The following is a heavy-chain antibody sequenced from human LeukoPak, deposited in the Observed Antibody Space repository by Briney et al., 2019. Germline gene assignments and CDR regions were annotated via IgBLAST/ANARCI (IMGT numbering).Heavy chain of an antibody. V-gene: IGHV3-74*01. Sequence: GESLRLSCAVSGFTFSGHWMFWVRQAPGKGLAWVSSTNSDGSITGYTDSVKGRFTVSRDNAKNTLYLQMNSLRAEDTAVYYCARARWYSCDYWGQGTLVTVSS. J-gene: IGHJ4*02. D-gene: IGHD5-24*01. CDR1: GFTFSGHW. CDR3: ARARWYSCDY. CDR2: TNSDGSIT.